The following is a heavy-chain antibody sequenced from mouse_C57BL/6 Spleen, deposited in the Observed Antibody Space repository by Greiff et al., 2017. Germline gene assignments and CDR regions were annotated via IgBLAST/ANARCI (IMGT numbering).Heavy chain of an antibody. CDR2: INPNNGGT. CDR3: ASLLGAMDY. V-gene: IGHV1-18*01. D-gene: IGHD1-1*01. Sequence: EVKVVESGPELVKPGASVKIPCKASGYTFTDYNMDWVKQSHGKSLEWIGDINPNNGGTIYNQKFKGKATLTVDKSSSTAYMELRSLTSEDTAVYYCASLLGAMDYWGQGTSVTVSS. CDR1: GYTFTDYN. J-gene: IGHJ4*01.